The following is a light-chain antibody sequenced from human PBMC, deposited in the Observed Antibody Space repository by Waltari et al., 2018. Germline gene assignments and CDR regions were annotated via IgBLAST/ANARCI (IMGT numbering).Light chain of an antibody. Sequence: DIQMTQSPSSLSASVGDRVTITCRASQSISTYLNWYQQKPGKAPKLLIFAASSLQSGVPSRFRGSASGRDFTLIISSLQPEDCATYYCQQTYSHVRTFGQGTKVEIK. CDR1: QSISTY. CDR3: QQTYSHVRT. V-gene: IGKV1-39*01. J-gene: IGKJ1*01. CDR2: AAS.